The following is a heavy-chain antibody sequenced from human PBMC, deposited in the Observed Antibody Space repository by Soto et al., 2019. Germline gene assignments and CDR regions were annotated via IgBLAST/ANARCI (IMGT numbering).Heavy chain of an antibody. CDR3: TSSRELGRGFHY. CDR1: GDSVSSNNIA. V-gene: IGHV6-1*01. CDR2: TYYRSKRYS. Sequence: QVQLQQSGPGLVKPSQTLSLTCAIFGDSVSSNNIAWNWIRQSPSRGLEWLGRTYYRSKRYSEYAPSVQSRIIINADTSNNQVSLHLDSVTPEDTAVYYCTSSRELGRGFHYWGQGTLVPVSS. J-gene: IGHJ4*02. D-gene: IGHD7-27*01.